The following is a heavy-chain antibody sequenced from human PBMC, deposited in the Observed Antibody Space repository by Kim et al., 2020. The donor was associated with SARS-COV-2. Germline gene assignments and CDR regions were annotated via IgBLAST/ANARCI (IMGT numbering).Heavy chain of an antibody. CDR2: ISGDGGST. J-gene: IGHJ6*02. V-gene: IGHV3-43*02. CDR1: GFTFDDYA. Sequence: GGSLRLSCAASGFTFDDYAMHWVRQAPGKGLEWVSLISGDGGSTYYADSVKGRFTISRDNSKNSLYLQMNSLRTEDTALYYCALCLPNRDKYSSATIYYYDGMDVWGQGTTVTVSS. CDR3: ALCLPNRDKYSSATIYYYDGMDV. D-gene: IGHD6-25*01.